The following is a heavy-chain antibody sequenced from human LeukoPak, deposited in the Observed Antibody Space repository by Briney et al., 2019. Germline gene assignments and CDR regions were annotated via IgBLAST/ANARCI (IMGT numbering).Heavy chain of an antibody. CDR2: IYYSGST. D-gene: IGHD6-13*01. V-gene: IGHV4-59*01. J-gene: IGHJ6*02. Sequence: PSETLSLTCTVSGGSISSYYWSWIRQPPGKGLEWIGYIYYSGSTNYNPSLKSRVTISVDTSKSQFSLKLSSVTAADTAVYYCARGPYSPTTYYYYGMDVWGQGTTVTVSS. CDR3: ARGPYSPTTYYYYGMDV. CDR1: GGSISSYY.